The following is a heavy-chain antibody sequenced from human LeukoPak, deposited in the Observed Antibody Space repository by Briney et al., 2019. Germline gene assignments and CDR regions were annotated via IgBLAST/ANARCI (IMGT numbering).Heavy chain of an antibody. CDR2: INSDGTST. V-gene: IGHV3-74*01. CDR1: GFTFSNYW. Sequence: PGGSLRLSCAATGFTFSNYWMHWVRQVPGRGLVWVSRINSDGTSTSCADSVKGRFTISRDNAKNTLYLQMNSLRAEDTAVYYCAKDGNIVVVRDNGMDVWGQGTTVTVSS. D-gene: IGHD2-15*01. J-gene: IGHJ6*02. CDR3: AKDGNIVVVRDNGMDV.